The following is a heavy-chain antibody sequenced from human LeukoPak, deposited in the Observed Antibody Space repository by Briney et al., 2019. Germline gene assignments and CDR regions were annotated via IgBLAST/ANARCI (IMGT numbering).Heavy chain of an antibody. CDR2: TSSSSSYI. CDR3: ARDLRSYSDY. Sequence: PGGSLRLSCVASGFTFSNFNMKWVRQAPGKGLEWVSSTSSSSSYIHYADSVKGRFTISRDNAKNSLYLRMNSLRAEDTAVYYCARDLRSYSDYWGQGTLVTVSS. CDR1: GFTFSNFN. J-gene: IGHJ4*02. V-gene: IGHV3-21*01.